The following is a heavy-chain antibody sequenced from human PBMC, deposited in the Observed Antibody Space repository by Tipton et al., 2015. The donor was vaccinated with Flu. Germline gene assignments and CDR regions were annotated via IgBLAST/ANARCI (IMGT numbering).Heavy chain of an antibody. CDR3: VRDGLKRISFSFWDSRGYIEAFGT. J-gene: IGHJ3*02. CDR2: ISSGRSYI. D-gene: IGHD3-22*01. Sequence: SLRLSCGASGFTFSYYSMNWVRQAPGMGLEWVSSISSGRSYIYYADSVKGRFTISRDNAKNSLYLQMNSLRAEDTAVYYCVRDGLKRISFSFWDSRGYIEAFGTWGPGTVVPLSS. CDR1: GFTFSYYS. V-gene: IGHV3-21*06.